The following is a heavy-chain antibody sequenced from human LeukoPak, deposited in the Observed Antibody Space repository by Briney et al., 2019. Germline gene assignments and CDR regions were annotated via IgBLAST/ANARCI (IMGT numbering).Heavy chain of an antibody. CDR3: ATGAPRYYDSSGYPRARAFDI. CDR2: FDPEDGET. CDR1: GYTLTELS. Sequence: GASVKVSCKVSGYTLTELSMHWVRQAPGKGPEWMGGFDPEDGETIYAQKFQGRVTMTEDTSTDTAYMELSSLRSEDTAVYYCATGAPRYYDSSGYPRARAFDIWGQGTMVTVSS. V-gene: IGHV1-24*01. D-gene: IGHD3-22*01. J-gene: IGHJ3*02.